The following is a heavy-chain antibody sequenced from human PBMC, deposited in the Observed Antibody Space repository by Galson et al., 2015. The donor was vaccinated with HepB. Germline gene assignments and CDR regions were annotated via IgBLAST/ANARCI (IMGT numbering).Heavy chain of an antibody. J-gene: IGHJ4*02. CDR3: ARVRTYYYDSSGYYLIDY. D-gene: IGHD3-22*01. Sequence: PALVKPTQTLTLTCTFSGFSLSTSGMCVSWIRQPPGKALEWLARIDWDDDKYYSTSLKTRLTISKDTSKNQVVLTMTNMDPVDTATYYCARVRTYYYDSSGYYLIDYWGQGTLVTVSS. CDR2: IDWDDDK. CDR1: GFSLSTSGMC. V-gene: IGHV2-70*11.